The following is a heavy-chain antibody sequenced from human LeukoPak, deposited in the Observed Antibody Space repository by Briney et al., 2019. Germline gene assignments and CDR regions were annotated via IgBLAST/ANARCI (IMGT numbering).Heavy chain of an antibody. CDR1: GFTVSSNS. CDR2: IYSDNT. D-gene: IGHD4/OR15-4a*01. V-gene: IGHV3-53*01. Sequence: PGGSLRLSCTVSGFTVSSNSVSWVRQAPGKGLEWVSFIYSDNTHYSDSVKGRFTISRDNSKNTLYLQMNSLRAEDTAVYYCARRAGAYSHPYDYWGQGTLATVSS. CDR3: ARRAGAYSHPYDY. J-gene: IGHJ4*02.